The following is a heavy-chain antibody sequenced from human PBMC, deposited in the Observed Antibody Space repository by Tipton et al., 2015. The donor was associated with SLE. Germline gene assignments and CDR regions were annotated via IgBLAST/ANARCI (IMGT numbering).Heavy chain of an antibody. Sequence: TLSLTCTVSGGSLSGDTYYWSWIRQPAGEGLEWIGRILTSGNTNYNPSLKSRVTISVDTSKNQFSLELSSVTAADTAVYHCARVSRGYSGYEWAGFFDYWGQGALVTVSS. CDR3: ARVSRGYSGYEWAGFFDY. CDR2: ILTSGNT. CDR1: GGSLSGDTYY. D-gene: IGHD5-12*01. V-gene: IGHV4-61*02. J-gene: IGHJ4*02.